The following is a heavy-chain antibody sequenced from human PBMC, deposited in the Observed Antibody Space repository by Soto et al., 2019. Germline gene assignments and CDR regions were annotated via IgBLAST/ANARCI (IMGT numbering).Heavy chain of an antibody. CDR3: TKATRYCSCDNCSTFDY. D-gene: IGHD2-15*01. CDR1: GFTFSNYA. J-gene: IGHJ4*02. Sequence: EVQLLESGGGLLQPGGSLRLSCTASGFTFSNYAMSWVRQAPGKGLEWVSTFSSGGGGTYYADSVKGRFTISRDNSKNTLSLQMNSLRAEDTAVYYCTKATRYCSCDNCSTFDYWGLGTLVTVSS. CDR2: FSSGGGGT. V-gene: IGHV3-23*01.